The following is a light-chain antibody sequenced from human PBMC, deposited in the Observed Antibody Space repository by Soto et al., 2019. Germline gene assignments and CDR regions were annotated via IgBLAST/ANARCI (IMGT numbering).Light chain of an antibody. J-gene: IGLJ1*01. Sequence: QSVMTQPPSVSGAPGQRVTISCTGSSSNIGAGYDVHWYQQLPGTAPKLLIFRNNNQPQGVPDRFSGSKSGTSASLAITGLQAEDKADDYCQSYGSSLSGDVLATGTKVPVL. V-gene: IGLV1-40*01. CDR3: QSYGSSLSGDV. CDR1: SSNIGAGYD. CDR2: RNN.